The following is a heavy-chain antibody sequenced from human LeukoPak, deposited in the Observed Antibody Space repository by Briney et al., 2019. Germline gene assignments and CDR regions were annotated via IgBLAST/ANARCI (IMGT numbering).Heavy chain of an antibody. CDR1: GFTFSSYA. Sequence: GGSLRLSCAASGFTFSSYAMHWVRQAPGKGLEWVAVISYDGSNKYYADSVKGRFTISRDNSKNTLYLQMNSLRAEDTAVYYCARGSRWLQLKLNFDYWGQGTLVSVFS. CDR3: ARGSRWLQLKLNFDY. D-gene: IGHD5-24*01. CDR2: ISYDGSNK. V-gene: IGHV3-30-3*01. J-gene: IGHJ4*02.